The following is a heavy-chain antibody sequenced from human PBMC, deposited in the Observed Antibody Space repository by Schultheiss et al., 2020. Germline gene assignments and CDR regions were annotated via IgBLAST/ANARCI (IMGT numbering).Heavy chain of an antibody. CDR3: ARAGNWFDP. D-gene: IGHD6-13*01. CDR1: GGSISSSSYY. V-gene: IGHV4-61*05. CDR2: IYTSGST. J-gene: IGHJ5*02. Sequence: SETLSLTCTVSGGSISSSSYYWGWIRQPPGKGLEWIGRIYTSGSTNYNPSLKSRVTISVDTSKNQFSLKLSSVTAADTAVYYCARAGNWFDPWGQGTLVTVSS.